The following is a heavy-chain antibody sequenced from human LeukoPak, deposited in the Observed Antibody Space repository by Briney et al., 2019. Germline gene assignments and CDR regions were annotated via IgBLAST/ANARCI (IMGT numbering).Heavy chain of an antibody. CDR2: IYHSGST. J-gene: IGHJ4*02. CDR3: ARRAQDDILTGYSTDDGRFDY. D-gene: IGHD3-9*01. V-gene: IGHV4-30-2*01. CDR1: GGSISSGGYS. Sequence: SETLSLTCAVSGGSISSGGYSWSWIRQPPGKGLEWIGYIYHSGSTYYNPSLKSRVTISVDRSKNQFSLKLSSVTAADTAVYYCARRAQDDILTGYSTDDGRFDYWGQGTLVTVSS.